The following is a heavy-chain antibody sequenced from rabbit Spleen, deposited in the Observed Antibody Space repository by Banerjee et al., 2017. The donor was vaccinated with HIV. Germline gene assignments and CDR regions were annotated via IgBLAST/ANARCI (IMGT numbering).Heavy chain of an antibody. V-gene: IGHV1S40*01. CDR1: GFSFSSNDY. D-gene: IGHD1-1*01. J-gene: IGHJ6*01. CDR2: TAGGRSTFT. CDR3: ARDTATSFSTYGMDL. Sequence: QSLEESGGGLVQPEGSLTLTCKASGFSFSSNDYMCWVRQAPGKGLEWIACTAGGRSTFTYYASWAKGRFTISKASSTTVTLQMTSLTAADTATYFRARDTATSFSTYGMDLWGPGTLVTVS.